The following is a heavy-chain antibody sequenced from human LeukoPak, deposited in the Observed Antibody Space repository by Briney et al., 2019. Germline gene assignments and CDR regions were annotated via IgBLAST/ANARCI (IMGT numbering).Heavy chain of an antibody. Sequence: TSETLSLTCAVSGDSISSSNWWSWVRQPPGKGLEWIGEIYHSGNTNYNPSLKTRVTISVDKSRNQFSLKLSSVTAADTAVYYCARKYSSSWYLGWFDPWGQGTLVTVSS. D-gene: IGHD6-13*01. J-gene: IGHJ5*02. CDR3: ARKYSSSWYLGWFDP. V-gene: IGHV4-4*02. CDR2: IYHSGNT. CDR1: GDSISSSNW.